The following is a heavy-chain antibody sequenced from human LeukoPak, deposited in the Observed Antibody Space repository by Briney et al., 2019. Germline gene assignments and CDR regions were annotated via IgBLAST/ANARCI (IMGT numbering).Heavy chain of an antibody. Sequence: SETLSLTCTVSGGSISSSSYYWGWIRQPPGKGLEWIGSIYYSGSTYYNPSLKSRVTTSVDTSKNQFSLKLSSVTAADTAVYYCARHAHNRQLWLLPEYSQHWGQGTLVTVSS. CDR2: IYYSGST. CDR1: GGSISSSSYY. CDR3: ARHAHNRQLWLLPEYSQH. J-gene: IGHJ1*01. V-gene: IGHV4-39*07. D-gene: IGHD5-18*01.